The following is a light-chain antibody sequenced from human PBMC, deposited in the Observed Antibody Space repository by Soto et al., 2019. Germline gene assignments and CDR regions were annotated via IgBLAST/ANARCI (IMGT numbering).Light chain of an antibody. V-gene: IGKV3-11*01. CDR3: QQRSNWPPT. CDR2: DAS. J-gene: IGKJ5*01. CDR1: QSVSSY. Sequence: ELVMPQSPATLSVSPGERATLSCRASQSVSSYLAWYQQKPGQAPRLLIYDASNRATGIPARFSGSGSGTDFTLTISSLEPEDFAVYYCQQRSNWPPTFGQGTRLEI.